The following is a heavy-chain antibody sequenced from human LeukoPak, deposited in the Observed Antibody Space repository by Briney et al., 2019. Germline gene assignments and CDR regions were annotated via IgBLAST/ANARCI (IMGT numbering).Heavy chain of an antibody. D-gene: IGHD2-21*02. V-gene: IGHV2-5*02. J-gene: IGHJ4*02. CDR1: GFSLTRSPVG. CDR3: AHRRDYAGDWDGGSFDF. Sequence: SGPALVEPTQTLTLTCSFSGFSLTRSPVGVGWIRHPPGKAMEWLAFSYWDDDNRYRPSLKSRLTVMKDTSKSHVVLIMTNMDPADTGTYYCAHRRDYAGDWDGGSFDFWGQGIVVTVSS. CDR2: SYWDDDN.